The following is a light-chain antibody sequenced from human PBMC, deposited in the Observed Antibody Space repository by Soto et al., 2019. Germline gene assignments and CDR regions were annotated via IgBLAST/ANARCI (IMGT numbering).Light chain of an antibody. J-gene: IGKJ4*01. CDR2: DAS. V-gene: IGKV3-11*01. CDR1: QRVTTY. Sequence: EIVLTQSPATLSVSPGERATLSCRASQRVTTYLAWYQQKPGQAPRLLIYDASNRATGIPARFSGSGSGTDFTLTISSLEPEDFAFYYCQQRSCWPLTFGGGTKVDI. CDR3: QQRSCWPLT.